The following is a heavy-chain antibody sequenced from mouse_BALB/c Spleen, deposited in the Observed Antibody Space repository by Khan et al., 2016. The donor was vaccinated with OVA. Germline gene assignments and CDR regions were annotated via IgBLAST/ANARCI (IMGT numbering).Heavy chain of an antibody. D-gene: IGHD3-3*01. J-gene: IGHJ4*01. CDR3: ARDAGRS. Sequence: VQLKQSGPELVKPGASVKISCKTSGYTFPEYTVHWVKQSLGKSLDWIGVINPKNGGTAYNQKFKGKATLTVDKSSSTAYMELRSLISEDSAVYYCARDAGRSWGQGTSVTVAS. V-gene: IGHV1-18*01. CDR1: GYTFPEYT. CDR2: INPKNGGT.